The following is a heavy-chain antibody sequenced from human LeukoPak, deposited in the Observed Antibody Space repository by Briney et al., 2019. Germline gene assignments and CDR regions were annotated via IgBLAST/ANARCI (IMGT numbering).Heavy chain of an antibody. D-gene: IGHD1-26*01. Sequence: SSETLSLTCTVSGGSISSSSYYWGWIRQPPGKGLEGIGSICYSGSTYYNPSLKSPVTVAVDTSKNPFSLKLSSVTAADTAVYYCARDHVVGAKGRGYWGQGTLVTVSS. CDR1: GGSISSSSYY. V-gene: IGHV4-39*07. CDR2: ICYSGST. J-gene: IGHJ4*02. CDR3: ARDHVVGAKGRGY.